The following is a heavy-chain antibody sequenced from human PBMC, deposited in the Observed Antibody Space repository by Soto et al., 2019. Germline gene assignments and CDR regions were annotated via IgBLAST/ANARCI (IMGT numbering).Heavy chain of an antibody. CDR3: AGDKVGRSGIDF. CDR2: MNPNSGNT. V-gene: IGHV1-8*01. D-gene: IGHD3-10*01. J-gene: IGHJ4*02. Sequence: QAQLVQSGAEVKKPGASVKVSCKASGYTFTGYDSNWVRQATGQGLEWMGWMNPNSGNTGYAQNFQGRVTMTRDTAITTAYMELTSLGDDDSAVYYCAGDKVGRSGIDFWGQGTRDTVSS. CDR1: GYTFTGYD.